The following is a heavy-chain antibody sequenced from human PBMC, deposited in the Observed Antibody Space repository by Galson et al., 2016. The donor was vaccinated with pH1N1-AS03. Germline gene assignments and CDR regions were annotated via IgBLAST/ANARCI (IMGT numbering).Heavy chain of an antibody. CDR1: GFTFSDSG. CDR3: AKMLRGITAVGFEA. CDR2: LSKDARGK. D-gene: IGHD3-10*01. J-gene: IGHJ5*02. Sequence: SLRLSCAASGFTFSDSGMHWVRQPPGKGLEWVAVLSKDARGKFYADSVKGRFTISRDNSNNTVYLHRNSLRTEDTAVYYCAKMLRGITAVGFEAWGQGILVIVSS. V-gene: IGHV3-30*18.